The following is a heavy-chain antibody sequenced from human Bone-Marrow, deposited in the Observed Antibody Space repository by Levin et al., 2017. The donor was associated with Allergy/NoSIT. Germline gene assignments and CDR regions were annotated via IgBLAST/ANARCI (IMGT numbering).Heavy chain of an antibody. J-gene: IGHJ4*02. D-gene: IGHD6-19*01. CDR1: GFTISSYR. CDR2: ISSSSSTI. V-gene: IGHV3-48*01. Sequence: PGGSLRLSCVASGFTISSYRMNWVRQAPGKGLEWVSYISSSSSTIYYADSVKGRFTISRDNAKNSLYLQMNSLRAEDTAVYYCARDHSGSSGWYSVGDYWGQGTLVTVSS. CDR3: ARDHSGSSGWYSVGDY.